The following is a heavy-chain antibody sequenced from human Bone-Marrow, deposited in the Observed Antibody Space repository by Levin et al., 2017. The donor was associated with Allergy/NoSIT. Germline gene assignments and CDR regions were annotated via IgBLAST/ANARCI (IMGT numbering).Heavy chain of an antibody. CDR2: IYPGDSDT. J-gene: IGHJ6*02. D-gene: IGHD3-10*01. V-gene: IGHV5-51*01. CDR3: ARRNNYYGSGSRLYYYGMDV. Sequence: GGSLRLSCKGSGYSFTSYWIGWVRQMPGKGLEWMGIIYPGDSDTRYSPSFQGQVTISADKSISTAYLQWSSLKASDTAMYYCARRNNYYGSGSRLYYYGMDVWGQGTTVTVSS. CDR1: GYSFTSYW.